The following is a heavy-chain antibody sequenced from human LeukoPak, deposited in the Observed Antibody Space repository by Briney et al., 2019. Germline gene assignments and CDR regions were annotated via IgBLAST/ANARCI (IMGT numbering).Heavy chain of an antibody. CDR3: TTAQGAYGDYDLDYFGY. V-gene: IGHV3-15*01. D-gene: IGHD4-17*01. J-gene: IGHJ4*02. CDR2: NQSKTDGGTT. CDR1: GFTFSNAW. Sequence: PGGSLRLSCAASGFTFSNAWMSWVRQAPGKGLEWVGRNQSKTDGGTTDYVAPVKGRFTISRDDSKNTLYLQMNSLKTEDTAVYYCTTAQGAYGDYDLDYFGYWGQGTLVTVSS.